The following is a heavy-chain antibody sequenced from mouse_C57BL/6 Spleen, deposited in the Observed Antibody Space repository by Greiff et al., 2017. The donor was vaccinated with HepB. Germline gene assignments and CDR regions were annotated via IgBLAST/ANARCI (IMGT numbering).Heavy chain of an antibody. D-gene: IGHD2-5*01. CDR2: IWSGGST. CDR3: ARKGSYYSNYVDAMDY. CDR1: GFSLTSYG. Sequence: QVHVKQSGPGLVQPSQSLSITCTVSGFSLTSYGVHWVRQSPGKGLEWLGVIWSGGSTDYNAAFISRLSISKDNSKSQVFFKMNSLQADDTAIYYCARKGSYYSNYVDAMDYWGQGTSVTVSS. V-gene: IGHV2-2*01. J-gene: IGHJ4*01.